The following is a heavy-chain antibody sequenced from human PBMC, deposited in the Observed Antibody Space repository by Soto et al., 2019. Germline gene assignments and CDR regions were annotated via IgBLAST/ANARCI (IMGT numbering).Heavy chain of an antibody. CDR1: GFTVSSNY. CDR2: IYSGGST. CDR3: ASADHGTSVAGAFDY. Sequence: EVQLVETGGGLIQPGGSLRLSCAASGFTVSSNYMSWVRQAPGKGLEWVSVIYSGGSTYYADSVKGRFTISRDNSKNTLYLQMNSLRAEDTAVYYCASADHGTSVAGAFDYWGQGTLVTVSS. D-gene: IGHD2-15*01. J-gene: IGHJ4*02. V-gene: IGHV3-53*02.